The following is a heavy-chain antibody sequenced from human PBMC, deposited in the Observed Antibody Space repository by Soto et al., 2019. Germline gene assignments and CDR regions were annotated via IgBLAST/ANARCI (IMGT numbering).Heavy chain of an antibody. CDR2: ISSNSDTI. CDR1: GFTADDYA. Sequence: EVQLVESGGGLVQPGRSLRLSCVASGFTADDYAMQWVRQAPGKGLEWVSGISSNSDTIDYADSVKGRFTISRDNAKDSLLLQMNSLRPEDTALYYCAKDMKRGGMTTIHYFDSWGQGTLVTVSS. D-gene: IGHD4-17*01. J-gene: IGHJ4*02. CDR3: AKDMKRGGMTTIHYFDS. V-gene: IGHV3-9*02.